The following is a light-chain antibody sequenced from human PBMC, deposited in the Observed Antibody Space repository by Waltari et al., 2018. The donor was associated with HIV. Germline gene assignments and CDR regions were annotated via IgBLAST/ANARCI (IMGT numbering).Light chain of an antibody. V-gene: IGKV4-1*01. J-gene: IGKJ1*01. CDR1: QSVLNSSNNKHY. CDR3: QQYYSTPLT. Sequence: DIVMTQSPASLAVSLGERATINCQSSQSVLNSSNNKHYLAWYQQKPGQPPKFLIYWASSREAGVPDRFSGSESGTDFTLTISSLQAADLAVYYCQQYYSTPLTFGQGTKVEIK. CDR2: WAS.